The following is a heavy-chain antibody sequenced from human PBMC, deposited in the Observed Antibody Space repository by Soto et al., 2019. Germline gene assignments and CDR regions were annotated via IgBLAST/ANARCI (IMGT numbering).Heavy chain of an antibody. D-gene: IGHD6-19*01. Sequence: GESLKISCKGSGYSFTSYWISWVRQMPGKGLEGMGRIDLSDSYTNYSPSFQDHVTISADKSISTAYLQWSSLKASDTAMYYCAGQSIAVAGPYCYYYGMDVCGQGTRVTV. CDR2: IDLSDSYT. J-gene: IGHJ6*02. CDR1: GYSFTSYW. CDR3: AGQSIAVAGPYCYYYGMDV. V-gene: IGHV5-10-1*01.